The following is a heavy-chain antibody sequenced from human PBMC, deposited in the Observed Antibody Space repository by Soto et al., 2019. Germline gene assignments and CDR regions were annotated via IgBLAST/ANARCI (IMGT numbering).Heavy chain of an antibody. V-gene: IGHV4-61*01. J-gene: IGHJ4*02. CDR2: LYYSGAT. CDR1: GGSVSSGPYY. CDR3: ARNPRGNYYDSRAFDY. D-gene: IGHD3-22*01. Sequence: SETLSLTCTVSGGSVSSGPYYWSWIRQPPGKGLEWIGFLYYSGATNYNPSLKSRVTISVDTSKNQLSLQLSSVTAADTAMYYCARNPRGNYYDSRAFDYWGQGALVTVSS.